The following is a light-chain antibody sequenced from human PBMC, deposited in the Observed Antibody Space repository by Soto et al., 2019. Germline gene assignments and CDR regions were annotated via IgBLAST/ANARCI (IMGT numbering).Light chain of an antibody. Sequence: DIQMTQSPSSLSASVGDRVTITCRASQSISNYLSWYQQKPGKAPKLLINVASTLQSGVPSRFSGSGSGTDFTLTISSLQPEDFAVYFCHQDFNLPWTFGQGTKVDIK. CDR3: HQDFNLPWT. CDR1: QSISNY. J-gene: IGKJ1*01. V-gene: IGKV1-39*01. CDR2: VAS.